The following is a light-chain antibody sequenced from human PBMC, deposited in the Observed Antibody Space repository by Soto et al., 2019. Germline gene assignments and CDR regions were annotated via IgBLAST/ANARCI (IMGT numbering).Light chain of an antibody. V-gene: IGKV3-20*01. CDR3: QQYGSSPLT. Sequence: EIVLSQSPGTVSLSPRERATLSCRASHGVSSSFLAWYQQKPGQAPRLLIYGASSRATGIPDRFSGSGSGTDFTLTISRLEPEDFALYYCQQYGSSPLTFGGGTKADFK. J-gene: IGKJ4*02. CDR1: HGVSSSF. CDR2: GAS.